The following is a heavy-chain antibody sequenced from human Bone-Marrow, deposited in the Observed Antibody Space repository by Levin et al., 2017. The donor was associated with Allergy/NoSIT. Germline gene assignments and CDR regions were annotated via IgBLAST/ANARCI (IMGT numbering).Heavy chain of an antibody. D-gene: IGHD3-10*01. CDR3: AYGSATGLFDY. V-gene: IGHV1-69*06. Sequence: SVKVSCKASGRTFSSYLISWVRQAPGQGLEWMGGILYISGTPNYAQKFQGRITITADKSTSTVYMEMISMRSADTAVYFCAYGSATGLFDYWGQGTLVTVS. J-gene: IGHJ4*02. CDR1: GRTFSSYL. CDR2: ILYISGTP.